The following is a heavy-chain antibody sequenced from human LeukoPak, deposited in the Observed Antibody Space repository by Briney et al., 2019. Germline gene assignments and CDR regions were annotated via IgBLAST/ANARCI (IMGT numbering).Heavy chain of an antibody. CDR2: ISSSSSNI. V-gene: IGHV3-48*01. CDR1: GLTFSSYG. CDR3: ARGNYDILTGYYRVVAFDI. J-gene: IGHJ3*02. D-gene: IGHD3-9*01. Sequence: TGGSLRLSCAASGLTFSSYGMNWVRQAPGKGLEWVAYISSSSSNIYYADSVKGRFTISRDNAKNSLYLQMNSLRAEDTAVYYCARGNYDILTGYYRVVAFDIWGQGTMVTVSS.